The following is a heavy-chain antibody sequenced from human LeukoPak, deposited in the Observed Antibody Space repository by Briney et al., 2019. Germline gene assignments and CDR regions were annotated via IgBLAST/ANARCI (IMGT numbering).Heavy chain of an antibody. CDR2: IYYSGSS. D-gene: IGHD2-21*01. J-gene: IGHJ4*02. CDR3: ARSLVKPYYFDC. Sequence: SQTLSLTCTVSGASISSGDYYWSWIRQHPGKGLEWLGYIYYSGSSHYNPSLQSRLTISLDTSKNQFSLRLSSVTAADTAVYFCARSLVKPYYFDCWGQGALVTVSS. CDR1: GASISSGDYY. V-gene: IGHV4-31*03.